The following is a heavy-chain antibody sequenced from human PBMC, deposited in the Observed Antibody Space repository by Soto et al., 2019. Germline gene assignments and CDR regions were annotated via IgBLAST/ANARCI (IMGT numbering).Heavy chain of an antibody. V-gene: IGHV1-3*01. CDR1: GYTFANYP. CDR2: INAGNGYT. CDR3: ARSKIITTLDY. D-gene: IGHD3-10*01. J-gene: IGHJ4*02. Sequence: QVQLVQSGAEGKKPGASVKVSCETSGYTFANYPMHWVRQAPGQTLEWMGWINAGNGYTKYSQKFQGRVTITRDTSARIAYMELSSLSPEDTAVYYCARSKIITTLDYWGQGTLVTVSS.